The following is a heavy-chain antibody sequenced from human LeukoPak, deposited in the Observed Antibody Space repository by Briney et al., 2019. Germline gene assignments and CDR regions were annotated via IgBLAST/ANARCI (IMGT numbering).Heavy chain of an antibody. CDR3: ARQATPSLPARDSSSYNPFDF. CDR1: GGSSSGYY. J-gene: IGHJ4*02. D-gene: IGHD3-22*01. Sequence: SETLSLTCAVYGGSSSGYYWSWIRQPPGKGLEWIGEINHSGSTNYNPSLKSRVTISVDTSKNQFSLKLSSVTAADTAMYYCARQATPSLPARDSSSYNPFDFRGQGALVTVSS. CDR2: INHSGST. V-gene: IGHV4-34*01.